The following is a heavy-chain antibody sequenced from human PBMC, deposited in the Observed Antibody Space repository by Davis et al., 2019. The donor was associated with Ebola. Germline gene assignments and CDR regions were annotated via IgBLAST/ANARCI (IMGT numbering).Heavy chain of an antibody. CDR1: GYTFSNYF. CDR3: SIGSLSLAGAFDH. J-gene: IGHJ4*02. CDR2: FDPEDGET. V-gene: IGHV1-24*01. D-gene: IGHD6-19*01. Sequence: AASVKVSCKASGYTFSNYFMQWVRQAPGQGLEWMGYFDPEDGETMSAQSFQGRVTLTEDTSTDTAYVELSSLTSEDTAVYYCSIGSLSLAGAFDHWGQGTLVTVSS.